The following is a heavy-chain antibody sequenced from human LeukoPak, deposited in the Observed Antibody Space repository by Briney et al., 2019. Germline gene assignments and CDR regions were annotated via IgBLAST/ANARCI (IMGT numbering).Heavy chain of an antibody. J-gene: IGHJ4*02. Sequence: GGSLRLSCAASGFTFCSYDMSWVRQAPGKGLEWVSIITSSGGSTNYADSVKGRFTISRDNSKNTLYLQMNSLKPDDTAVYYCATDVTGGAISFWGQGALVTVSS. CDR3: ATDVTGGAISF. V-gene: IGHV3-23*01. CDR1: GFTFCSYD. CDR2: ITSSGGST. D-gene: IGHD1-14*01.